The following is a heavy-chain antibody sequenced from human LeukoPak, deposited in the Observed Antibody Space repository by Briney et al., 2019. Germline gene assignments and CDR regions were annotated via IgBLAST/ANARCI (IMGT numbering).Heavy chain of an antibody. J-gene: IGHJ4*02. CDR1: GGSISSYY. CDR2: MHTSGST. Sequence: SETLSLTCTVFGGSISSYYWSWIRQPAGKGLEWIGRMHTSGSTNYNPSLKSRVTMSVDTSKNQFSLKLSSVTAADTAVYYCARDTGYYFGSGNYLYYFDYWGQGTLVTVSS. D-gene: IGHD3-10*01. CDR3: ARDTGYYFGSGNYLYYFDY. V-gene: IGHV4-4*07.